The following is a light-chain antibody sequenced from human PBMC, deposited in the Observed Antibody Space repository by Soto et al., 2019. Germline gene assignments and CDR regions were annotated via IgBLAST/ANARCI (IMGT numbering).Light chain of an antibody. V-gene: IGKV4-1*01. Sequence: DIVMTQSPDSLAVSLGERATINCKSSQSVLYSSNNKNYLAWYQQKPGQPPKLLIYWASIRESGVPDRFSGSGSATEFSLTISSLQAGDVAVYYCQQYYSTPPTFGQGTKVEIK. CDR3: QQYYSTPPT. CDR1: QSVLYSSNNKNY. J-gene: IGKJ1*01. CDR2: WAS.